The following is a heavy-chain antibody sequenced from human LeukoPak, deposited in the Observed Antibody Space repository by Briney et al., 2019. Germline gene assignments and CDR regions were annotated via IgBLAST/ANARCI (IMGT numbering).Heavy chain of an antibody. CDR1: GYTLTGYY. J-gene: IGHJ6*03. CDR3: ATWHPRTGGSCYSYYMEL. Sequence: ASVKVSCKASGYTLTGYYMHWVPQAPGQGLEWMAWINPNRGGTNYAQKFQGRVTMTRDTSIITAYMELSRLRSDVTAENYCATWHPRTGGSCYSYYMELSPKGTSVTVSS. CDR2: INPNRGGT. V-gene: IGHV1-2*02. D-gene: IGHD2-15*01.